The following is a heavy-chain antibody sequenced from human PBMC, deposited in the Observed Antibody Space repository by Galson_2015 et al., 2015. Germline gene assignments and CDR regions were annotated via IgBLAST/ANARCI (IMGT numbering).Heavy chain of an antibody. D-gene: IGHD4-17*01. V-gene: IGHV1-8*01. CDR1: GYTFTSYD. J-gene: IGHJ4*02. Sequence: SVKVSCKASGYTFTSYDINWVRQATGQGPEWVGWMNPNSGNTGYAQKFQGRVTMSRNTSISTAYMELSSLRSEDTAVYYCARGLAVTPDYWGQGTLVTVSS. CDR2: MNPNSGNT. CDR3: ARGLAVTPDY.